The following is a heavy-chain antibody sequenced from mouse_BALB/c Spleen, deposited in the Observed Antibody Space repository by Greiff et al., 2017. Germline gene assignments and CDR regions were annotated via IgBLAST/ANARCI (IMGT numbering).Heavy chain of an antibody. CDR3: ARTSTAYYAMDY. V-gene: IGHV1-20*02. J-gene: IGHJ4*01. CDR1: GYSFTGYF. CDR2: INPYNGDT. Sequence: EVQLQQSGPELVKPGASVKISCKASGYSFTGYFMNWVMQSHGKSLEWIGRINPYNGDTFYNQKFKGKATLTVDKSSSTAHMELRSLASEDSAVYYCARTSTAYYAMDYWGQGTSVTVSS. D-gene: IGHD1-2*01.